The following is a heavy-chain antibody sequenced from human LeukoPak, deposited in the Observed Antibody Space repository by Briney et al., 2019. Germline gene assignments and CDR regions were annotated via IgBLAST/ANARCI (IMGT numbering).Heavy chain of an antibody. J-gene: IGHJ4*02. D-gene: IGHD3-16*01. CDR1: GDSTGHYY. V-gene: IGHV4-59*01. Sequence: SETLSLTCIVSGDSTGHYYWSWIRQPPGKGLEWIGYIFYSGTTDYSPSLKTRVSMSIDTSKNQFSLKLTSVTAADTAVYFCARVSYTPPNYFDSWGQGIQVTVSS. CDR3: ARVSYTPPNYFDS. CDR2: IFYSGTT.